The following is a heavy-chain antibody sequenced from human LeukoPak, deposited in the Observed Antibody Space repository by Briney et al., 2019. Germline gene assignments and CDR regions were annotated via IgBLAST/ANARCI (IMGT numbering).Heavy chain of an antibody. Sequence: SETLSLTCTVSGGSISSYYWSWIRQPPGKGLEWIGSIYYSGSTYYNPSLKSRVTISVDTSKNQFSLKLSSVTAADTAVYYCARDSGTTGEVKFDPWGQGTLVTVSS. CDR1: GGSISSYY. CDR2: IYYSGST. J-gene: IGHJ5*02. V-gene: IGHV4-59*12. D-gene: IGHD3-10*01. CDR3: ARDSGTTGEVKFDP.